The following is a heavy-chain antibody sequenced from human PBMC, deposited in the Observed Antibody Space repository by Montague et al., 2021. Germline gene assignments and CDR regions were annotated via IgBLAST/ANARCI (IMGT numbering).Heavy chain of an antibody. CDR2: VYPGDSDN. D-gene: IGHD4-17*01. V-gene: IGHV5-51*01. CDR1: GYSFTSYW. J-gene: IGHJ3*02. CDR3: ARATTVTYGWDAFDX. Sequence: QSGAEVKKPGESLRISCKGSGYSFTSYWIGWVRQMPGKGLEWMGTVYPGDSDNRYSPSFQGQVTISADKSISTAYLQWSSLKASDTAMYYCARATTVTYGWDAFDXWGQGTLVIVSS.